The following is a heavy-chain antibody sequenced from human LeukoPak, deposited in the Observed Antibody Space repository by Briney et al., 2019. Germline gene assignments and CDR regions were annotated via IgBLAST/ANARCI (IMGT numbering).Heavy chain of an antibody. CDR1: GGSISSYY. V-gene: IGHV4-59*01. J-gene: IGHJ3*02. CDR2: IYYSGST. CDR3: ASGAERYFAFDI. Sequence: SETLSLTCTVSGGSISSYYWSWIRQPPGKGLEWIGYIYYSGSTNYNPSLQSRVTISVDTSKNQFSLRLSSVPAADTAVYYCASGAERYFAFDIWGQGTMVTVSS. D-gene: IGHD2/OR15-2a*01.